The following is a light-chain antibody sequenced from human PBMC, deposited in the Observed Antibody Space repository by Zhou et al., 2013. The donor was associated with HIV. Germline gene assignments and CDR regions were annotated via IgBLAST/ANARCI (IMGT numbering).Light chain of an antibody. CDR2: GAS. Sequence: EIVMTQSPATLSVSPGERATLSCRASQSIRNSLAWYQQKPGQAPRLLIYGASTRATGFPDRFSGSGSGAHFTLTIDKLEPEDSAVYYCQQSDLLYSFGQGTKLE. V-gene: IGKV3-15*01. CDR3: QQSDLLYS. J-gene: IGKJ2*01. CDR1: QSIRNS.